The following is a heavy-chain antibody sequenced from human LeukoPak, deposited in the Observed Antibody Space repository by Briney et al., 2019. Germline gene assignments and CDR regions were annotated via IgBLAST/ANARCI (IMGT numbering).Heavy chain of an antibody. J-gene: IGHJ1*01. D-gene: IGHD3-22*01. CDR3: ARGPYYYDSSGYYYGYFQH. CDR2: IKQDGSEK. CDR1: GFTFSSYW. Sequence: PGGSLRLSCAASGFTFSSYWMSWVRQAPGKGLEWVANIKQDGSEKYYVDSVKGRFTISRDNAKNSLYLQMNSPRAEDTAVYYCARGPYYYDSSGYYYGYFQHWGRGTLVTVSS. V-gene: IGHV3-7*04.